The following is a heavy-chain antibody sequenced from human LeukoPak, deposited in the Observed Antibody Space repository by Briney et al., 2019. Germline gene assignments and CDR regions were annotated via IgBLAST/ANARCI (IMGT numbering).Heavy chain of an antibody. CDR1: GFSLSTSGVG. V-gene: IGHV2-5*01. CDR2: IYWNDDK. D-gene: IGHD6-6*01. Sequence: SGPTLVNPTQTLTLTCTFSGFSLSTSGVGVGWIRQPPGKALEWLALIYWNDDKRYSPSLKSRLTITKDTSKNQVVLTMTNMDPVDTATYYCAHTVEELVNYYYYMDVWGKGTTVTVSS. CDR3: AHTVEELVNYYYYMDV. J-gene: IGHJ6*03.